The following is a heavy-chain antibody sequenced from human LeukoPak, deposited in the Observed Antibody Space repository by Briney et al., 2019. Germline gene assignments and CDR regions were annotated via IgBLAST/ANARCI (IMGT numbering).Heavy chain of an antibody. CDR2: ISSTSPRAI. Sequence: PGGSLRLSCAASGFTFSDYYMSWICQAPGKGLEWVSLISSTSPRAISYGDSVKGRFTTSRDDAKDSLFLQMNNLRVEDTAMYYCAGHARGSYLVYWGQGILVTVSA. J-gene: IGHJ4*02. V-gene: IGHV3-11*01. D-gene: IGHD6-6*01. CDR1: GFTFSDYY. CDR3: AGHARGSYLVY.